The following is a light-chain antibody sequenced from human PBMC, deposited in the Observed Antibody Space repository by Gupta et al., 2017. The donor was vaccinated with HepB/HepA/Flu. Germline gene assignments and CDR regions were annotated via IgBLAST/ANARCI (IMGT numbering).Light chain of an antibody. Sequence: QSALTQPPSASGSPGQSVTISCTGTSSDVGGYNYVSWYQQHPGKAPKLIIYDVSKRPSGVPDRFSGSKSGNTASLTVSGLQAEDEADYYCSSYAGSNNLEVFGGGTKLTVL. CDR2: DVS. V-gene: IGLV2-8*01. CDR3: SSYAGSNNLEV. CDR1: SSDVGGYNY. J-gene: IGLJ2*01.